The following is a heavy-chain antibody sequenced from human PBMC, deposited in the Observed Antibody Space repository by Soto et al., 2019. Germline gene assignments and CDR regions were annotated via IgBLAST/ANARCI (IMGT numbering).Heavy chain of an antibody. V-gene: IGHV4-59*02. CDR2: VYYTGST. CDR3: ARDWGRSNYFDY. J-gene: IGHJ4*02. D-gene: IGHD3-16*01. CDR1: GGSVNTFY. Sequence: QVQLQESGPGLVKPSETLSLTCTVSGGSVNTFYWSWIRQPPGKGLEGVGHVYYTGSTDYNPSLKSRVTLSVDTTKNQVSLKLNSVTTADTAVYFCARDWGRSNYFDYWGQGTLVTVSS.